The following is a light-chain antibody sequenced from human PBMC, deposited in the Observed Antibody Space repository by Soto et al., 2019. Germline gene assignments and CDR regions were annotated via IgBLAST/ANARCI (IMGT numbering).Light chain of an antibody. V-gene: IGKV1-27*01. Sequence: DIQMTQSPSSLTASVGDRVTMTCRASLGLTDYVVWYQQKPGRAPTLLIYAASILQSGVPSRFSGSGSGTHFTLTINSLQPEDVATYYCQPYSTYFSWTFGHGTKVEIK. CDR3: QPYSTYFSWT. CDR1: LGLTDY. CDR2: AAS. J-gene: IGKJ1*01.